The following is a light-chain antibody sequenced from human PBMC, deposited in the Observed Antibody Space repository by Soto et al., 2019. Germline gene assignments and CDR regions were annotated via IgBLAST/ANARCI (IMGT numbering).Light chain of an antibody. V-gene: IGKV3-11*01. Sequence: EIVMTQSPATLSVSPGERATLSCRASQSVSSNLAWYQQKPGQAPRLLIYDASNRATGIPARFSGSGSGTDLTLTISSLEPEDFAVYYCQQRSNWPLTFGGGTKVDI. CDR1: QSVSSN. CDR3: QQRSNWPLT. CDR2: DAS. J-gene: IGKJ4*01.